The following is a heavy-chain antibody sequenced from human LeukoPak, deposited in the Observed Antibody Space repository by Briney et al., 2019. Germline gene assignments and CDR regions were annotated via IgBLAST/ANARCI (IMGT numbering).Heavy chain of an antibody. Sequence: GESLKISCKGSGYSFTSYWIGWVRQMPGKGLEWMGIIYPGDSDTRYSPSFQGQVTISADKSISTAYLQWSSLKASDTAMYYCARQIRYCSGGCCYSVGGIDYWGQGTLVTVSS. CDR1: GYSFTSYW. J-gene: IGHJ4*02. CDR3: ARQIRYCSGGCCYSVGGIDY. V-gene: IGHV5-51*01. D-gene: IGHD2-15*01. CDR2: IYPGDSDT.